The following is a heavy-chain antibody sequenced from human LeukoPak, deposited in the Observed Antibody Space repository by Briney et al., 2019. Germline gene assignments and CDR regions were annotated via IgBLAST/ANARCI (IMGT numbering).Heavy chain of an antibody. CDR1: GYTFTGYY. CDR2: INPNSGGT. D-gene: IGHD3-16*02. Sequence: GASVKVSCKASGYTFTGYYMHWVRQAPGQGLEWMGWINPNSGGTNYAQKFQGRVTMTRDTSISAAYMELSRPRSDDTAVYYCARGPMITFGGVIIWGQGTLVTVSS. V-gene: IGHV1-2*02. CDR3: ARGPMITFGGVII. J-gene: IGHJ4*02.